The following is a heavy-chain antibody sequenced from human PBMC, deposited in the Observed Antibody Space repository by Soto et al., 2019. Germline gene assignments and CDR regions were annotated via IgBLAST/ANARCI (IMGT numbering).Heavy chain of an antibody. J-gene: IGHJ6*03. CDR2: ISYDGSNK. D-gene: IGHD2-2*01. CDR1: GFPFSSYG. V-gene: IGHV3-30*18. Sequence: GSLRLSCAASGFPFSSYGMHWVRQAPGKGLEWVAVISYDGSNKYYADSVKGRFTISRDNSKNTLYLQMNSLRAEDTAVYYCAKMGGGYCSSTSCLTPGYYYYYYMDVWGKGTTVTVSS. CDR3: AKMGGGYCSSTSCLTPGYYYYYYMDV.